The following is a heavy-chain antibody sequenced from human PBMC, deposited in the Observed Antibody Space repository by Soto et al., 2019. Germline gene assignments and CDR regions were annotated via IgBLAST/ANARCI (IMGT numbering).Heavy chain of an antibody. D-gene: IGHD1-26*01. Sequence: EVQLVESGGGLVQPGGSLRLSCAASGFSFSDHYMEWVRQAPGKGLEWVGRIRNKANSYTTQYAAAVRGRFTLSRDDSKNSLFLQMNSLKTEDTAIYYCARTIMYSAPHYFDYSGQGTRVTVSS. J-gene: IGHJ4*02. V-gene: IGHV3-72*01. CDR3: ARTIMYSAPHYFDY. CDR1: GFSFSDHY. CDR2: IRNKANSYTT.